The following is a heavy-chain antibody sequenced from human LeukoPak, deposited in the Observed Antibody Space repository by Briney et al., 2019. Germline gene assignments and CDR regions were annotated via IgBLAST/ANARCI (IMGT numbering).Heavy chain of an antibody. CDR3: ARFLIVGAIDAFDI. D-gene: IGHD1-26*01. CDR1: GGSISSYY. J-gene: IGHJ3*02. CDR2: IYSSGST. Sequence: PSETLSLTCTVSGGSISSYYWSWIRQPAGKGLEWIGRIYSSGSTNYNPSLKSRVTMSVDTSKNQFSLKLSSVTAADTAVYYCARFLIVGAIDAFDIWGQGTMVTVSS. V-gene: IGHV4-4*07.